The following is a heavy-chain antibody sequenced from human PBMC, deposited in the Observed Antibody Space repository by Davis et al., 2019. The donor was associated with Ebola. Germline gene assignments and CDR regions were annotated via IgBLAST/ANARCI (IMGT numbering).Heavy chain of an antibody. J-gene: IGHJ5*02. CDR1: GGSISSSTYY. CDR2: IYYSGNT. D-gene: IGHD3-3*01. CDR3: ARGLAYDFWSGYPRGWFDP. V-gene: IGHV4-39*01. Sequence: SETLSLTCTVSGGSISSSTYYWGWIRQPPGKGLEWSGSIYYSGNTYYNPSLKSRATISVDTSKNQFSLKLSSVTAADTAVYYCARGLAYDFWSGYPRGWFDPWGQGILVTVSS.